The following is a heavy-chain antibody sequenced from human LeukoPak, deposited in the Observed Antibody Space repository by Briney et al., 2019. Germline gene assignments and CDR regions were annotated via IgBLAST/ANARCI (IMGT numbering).Heavy chain of an antibody. V-gene: IGHV4-4*02. Sequence: SETLSLTCAVSGGSISRRNWWSWVRQTPGRGLEWIGEIYQSGTTNYNPSLKSRVTISVDTSKTQFSLKLSSVTAADTAVYYCARVGVVPAAMRGYYYGMDVWGQGTTATVSS. CDR3: ARVGVVPAAMRGYYYGMDV. CDR2: IYQSGTT. D-gene: IGHD2-2*01. CDR1: GGSISRRNW. J-gene: IGHJ6*02.